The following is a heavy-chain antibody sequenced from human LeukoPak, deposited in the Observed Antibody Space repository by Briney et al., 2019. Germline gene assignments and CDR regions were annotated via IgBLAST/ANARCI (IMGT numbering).Heavy chain of an antibody. CDR1: GFTFSSYA. Sequence: TGGSLRLSCAASGFTFSSYAMSWVRQAPGKGLEWVSAISGSGGSTYYADSVKGRFTISRDNSKNTPYLQMNSLRAEDTAVYYCAKDHCSSTSCYYFDYWGQGTLVTVSS. CDR2: ISGSGGST. V-gene: IGHV3-23*01. J-gene: IGHJ4*02. D-gene: IGHD2-2*01. CDR3: AKDHCSSTSCYYFDY.